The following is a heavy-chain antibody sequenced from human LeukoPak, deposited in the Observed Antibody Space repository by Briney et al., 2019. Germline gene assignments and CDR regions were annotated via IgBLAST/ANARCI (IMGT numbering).Heavy chain of an antibody. J-gene: IGHJ3*02. CDR3: ARARPITIFGVAREDAFDI. CDR1: GGSFSGYY. V-gene: IGHV4-34*01. D-gene: IGHD3-3*01. Sequence: SETLSLTCAVYGGSFSGYYWSWIRQPPGKGLEWIGEINHSGSTNYNPSLKSRVTISVDTSKNQFSLKLSSVTAADTAVYYCARARPITIFGVAREDAFDIWGQGTMVTVSS. CDR2: INHSGST.